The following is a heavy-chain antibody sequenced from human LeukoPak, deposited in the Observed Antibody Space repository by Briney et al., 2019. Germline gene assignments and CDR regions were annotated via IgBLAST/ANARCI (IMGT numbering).Heavy chain of an antibody. D-gene: IGHD3-3*01. CDR3: TRPIFGVVTPGFDYYMDV. CDR1: GFTFSGSA. CDR2: IRSKADSYAT. V-gene: IGHV3-73*01. J-gene: IGHJ6*03. Sequence: GSLRLSCAASGFTFSGSAMHWVRQASGKGLEWVGRIRSKADSYATAYGVSVKGRFTISRDDSKNTAYLQMNSLKTEDTAVYYCTRPIFGVVTPGFDYYMDVWGKGTTVTVSS.